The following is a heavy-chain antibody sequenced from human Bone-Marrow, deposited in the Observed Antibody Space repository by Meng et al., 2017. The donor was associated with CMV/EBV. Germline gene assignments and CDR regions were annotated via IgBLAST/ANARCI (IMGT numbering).Heavy chain of an antibody. D-gene: IGHD1-26*01. CDR3: AGSRVGALYYYYYGMDV. CDR1: GGSISSGDYY. Sequence: SETLSLTCTVSGGSISSGDYYWSWIRQPPGKGLEWIGYIYYSGSTYYNPSLKSRVTISVDTSKNQFSLKLSSVTAADTAVYYCAGSRVGALYYYYYGMDVWGQGTTVTVSS. CDR2: IYYSGST. J-gene: IGHJ6*02. V-gene: IGHV4-30-4*08.